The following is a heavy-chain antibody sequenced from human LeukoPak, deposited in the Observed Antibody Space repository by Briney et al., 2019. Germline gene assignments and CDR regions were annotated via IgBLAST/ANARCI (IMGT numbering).Heavy chain of an antibody. V-gene: IGHV1-18*04. CDR1: GYTFPAYY. J-gene: IGHJ3*01. Sequence: ASVTVSYKASGYTFPAYYIHWVRQAPGHGLEWMGWSSAYKGNTYYAQKLQGRVTMTTDTSTSTAYMELRSLRSDDTAIYYCARDLYYYGSGSYYDVFDVWGQGTMVTVSS. CDR3: ARDLYYYGSGSYYDVFDV. CDR2: SSAYKGNT. D-gene: IGHD3-10*01.